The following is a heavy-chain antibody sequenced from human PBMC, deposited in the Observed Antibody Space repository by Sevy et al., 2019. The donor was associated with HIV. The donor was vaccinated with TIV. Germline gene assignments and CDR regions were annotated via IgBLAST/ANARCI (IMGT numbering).Heavy chain of an antibody. D-gene: IGHD3-10*01. CDR1: GASISSSY. V-gene: IGHV4-59*01. CDR3: ARLQDYGSGSFFPWFGP. J-gene: IGHJ5*02. Sequence: SETLSLTCTISGASISSSYWSWIRQSPGKGLEWIGNLRHSGSTHFNPSLSSRVTISLDRSKNQFSLSLTSVTAADTAVYFCARLQDYGSGSFFPWFGPWGQGILVTVSS. CDR2: LRHSGST.